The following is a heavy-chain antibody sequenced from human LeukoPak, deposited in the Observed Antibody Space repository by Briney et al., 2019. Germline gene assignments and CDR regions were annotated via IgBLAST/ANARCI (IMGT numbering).Heavy chain of an antibody. Sequence: SETLSLTCTVSGGSISSYYWSWIRQPPGKGLEWIGYIYYSGSTNYNPSLKSRVTISVDTSKNQFSLKLSSVTAADTAVYYCARVVIAAAGGWFDPWGQGTPVTVSS. J-gene: IGHJ5*02. CDR3: ARVVIAAAGGWFDP. D-gene: IGHD6-13*01. CDR2: IYYSGST. V-gene: IGHV4-59*01. CDR1: GGSISSYY.